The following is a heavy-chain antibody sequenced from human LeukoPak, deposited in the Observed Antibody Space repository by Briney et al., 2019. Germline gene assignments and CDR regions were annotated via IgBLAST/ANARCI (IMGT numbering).Heavy chain of an antibody. CDR3: ARDGYSSSWGAFDI. Sequence: PGGSLRLSCAASGFTFSSYWMSWVRQAPGKGLEWVANIKQDGSEKYYVDSVKGRFTISRDNAKNSLYLQMNSLRAEDTAVYYCARDGYSSSWGAFDIWGQGTMVTVSS. D-gene: IGHD6-13*01. CDR2: IKQDGSEK. CDR1: GFTFSSYW. J-gene: IGHJ3*02. V-gene: IGHV3-7*01.